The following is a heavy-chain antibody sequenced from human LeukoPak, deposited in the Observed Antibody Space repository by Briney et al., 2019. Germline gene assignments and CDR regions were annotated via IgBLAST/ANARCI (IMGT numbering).Heavy chain of an antibody. D-gene: IGHD2/OR15-2a*01. CDR3: ARDRWRANFYYGPVDY. V-gene: IGHV3-48*03. J-gene: IGHJ4*02. Sequence: PGGSLRLSCAASGFSFSNYEMNWVRQAPGKGLEWISYISTTGKTIYYADSVKGRFTISRDNAKNSLFLQMNSLRVEDTAVYYCARDRWRANFYYGPVDYWGQGTLVTVSS. CDR1: GFSFSNYE. CDR2: ISTTGKTI.